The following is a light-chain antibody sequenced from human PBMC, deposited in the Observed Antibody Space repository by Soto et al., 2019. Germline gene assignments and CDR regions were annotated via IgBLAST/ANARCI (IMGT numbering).Light chain of an antibody. CDR1: QSVNIN. V-gene: IGKV3-15*01. CDR3: QQYSNRPPWT. Sequence: EVVMTQSPATPSVSPGDRATLSCRASQSVNINVAWYQQKPGQAPRLLIYGASTRATGIADRFSGTGSGTEFTLAISSLQSEDFAVYYCQQYSNRPPWTFGQGTKVEIK. CDR2: GAS. J-gene: IGKJ1*01.